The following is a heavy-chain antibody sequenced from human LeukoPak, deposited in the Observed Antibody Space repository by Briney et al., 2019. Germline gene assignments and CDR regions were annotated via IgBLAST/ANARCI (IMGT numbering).Heavy chain of an antibody. CDR3: AVVPAAMGDWFDP. CDR2: INPSGGST. D-gene: IGHD2-2*01. CDR1: GYTFTSYY. V-gene: IGHV1-46*01. J-gene: IGHJ5*02. Sequence: ASVKASCKASGYTFTSYYMHWVRQAPGQGLEWMGIINPSGGSTSYAQKFQGRVTMTRDTSTSTVYMELSSLRSEDTAVYYCAVVPAAMGDWFDPWGQGTLVTVSS.